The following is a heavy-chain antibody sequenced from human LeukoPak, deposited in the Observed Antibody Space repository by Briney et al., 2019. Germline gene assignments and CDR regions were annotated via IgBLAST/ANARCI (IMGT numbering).Heavy chain of an antibody. J-gene: IGHJ4*02. D-gene: IGHD5-12*01. Sequence: PGGSLRLSCAASGFTVSSNYMTWVRQAPGKGLQWVSVIHKNAITNYADTVKGRFTISRDNSKNMVYLQMNSLRAEDTAVYYCTTDGVLTGYEPTFDYWGQGTLVTVSS. CDR3: TTDGVLTGYEPTFDY. CDR1: GFTVSSNY. CDR2: IHKNAIT. V-gene: IGHV3-53*01.